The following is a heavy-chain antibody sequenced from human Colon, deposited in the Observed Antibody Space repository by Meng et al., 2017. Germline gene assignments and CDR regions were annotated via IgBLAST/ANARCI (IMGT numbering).Heavy chain of an antibody. CDR2: MHYSGIA. V-gene: IGHV4-31*03. D-gene: IGHD3-22*01. CDR3: ARYRYDSSSYSNFFDP. CDR1: GASISSEAFY. J-gene: IGHJ5*02. Sequence: VRLPGPGPGPVKPFQTLSLTCTVSGASISSEAFYWGWIRQHPGKGLEWIGYMHYSGIANYNPSLNSRIAISVDTSKNHFSLKLSSVTAADTAVYYCARYRYDSSSYSNFFDPWGQGTLVTVSS.